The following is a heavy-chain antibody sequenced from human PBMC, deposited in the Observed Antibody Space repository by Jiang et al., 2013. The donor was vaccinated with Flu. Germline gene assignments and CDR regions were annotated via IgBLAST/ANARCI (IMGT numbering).Heavy chain of an antibody. V-gene: IGHV3-21*01. CDR2: ISSSSSYI. Sequence: VQLVESGGGLVKPGGSLRLSCAASGFTFSSYSMNWVRQAPGKGLEWVSSISSSSSYIYYADSVKGRFTISRDNAKNSLYLQMNSLRAEDTAVYYCARGRDSSGYSVGYWGQGTLVTVSS. CDR3: ARGRDSSGYSVGY. J-gene: IGHJ4*02. CDR1: GFTFSSYS. D-gene: IGHD3-22*01.